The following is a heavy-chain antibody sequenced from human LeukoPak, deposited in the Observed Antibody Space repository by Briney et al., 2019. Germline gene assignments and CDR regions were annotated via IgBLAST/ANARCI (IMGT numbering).Heavy chain of an antibody. CDR1: GYTFTSYA. J-gene: IGHJ4*02. CDR2: INTNTGNP. Sequence: ASVKVSCKASGYTFTSYAMNWVRQAPGQGLEWMGWINTNTGNPTYAQGFTGRFVFSLDTSVSTAYLQISSLKAEDTAVYYCARVGGSSWYSVGPFDYWGQGTLVTVSS. CDR3: ARVGGSSWYSVGPFDY. V-gene: IGHV7-4-1*02. D-gene: IGHD6-13*01.